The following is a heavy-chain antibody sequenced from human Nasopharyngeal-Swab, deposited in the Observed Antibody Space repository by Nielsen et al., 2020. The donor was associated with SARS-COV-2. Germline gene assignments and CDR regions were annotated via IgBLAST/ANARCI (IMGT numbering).Heavy chain of an antibody. CDR1: GGSFSGYY. D-gene: IGHD6-19*01. CDR3: ARGGCRQSGWSTRGGCYFDY. V-gene: IGHV4-34*01. Sequence: SETLSLTCAVYGGSFSGYYWSWIRQPAGKGLEWIGEINHSGSTTYNPSLKSRVTISVDTSKNQFSLKLSSVTAADTAVYYCARGGCRQSGWSTRGGCYFDYWGQGTLVTVSS. CDR2: INHSGST. J-gene: IGHJ4*02.